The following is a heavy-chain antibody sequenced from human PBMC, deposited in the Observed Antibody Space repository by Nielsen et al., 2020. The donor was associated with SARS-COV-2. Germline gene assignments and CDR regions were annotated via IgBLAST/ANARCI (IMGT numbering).Heavy chain of an antibody. V-gene: IGHV4-34*01. CDR3: ARGRLTLVRGVMYYYMDV. CDR2: INPSGST. CDR1: GGSFSGFY. D-gene: IGHD3-10*01. Sequence: SETPSLTCAVSGGSFSGFYWSWIRQPPGKGLEWIGEINPSGSTNYSPSLKSRVTISVATSKNQFSLRLSSVTAADTAVFYCARGRLTLVRGVMYYYMDVWGKGTTVTVSS. J-gene: IGHJ6*03.